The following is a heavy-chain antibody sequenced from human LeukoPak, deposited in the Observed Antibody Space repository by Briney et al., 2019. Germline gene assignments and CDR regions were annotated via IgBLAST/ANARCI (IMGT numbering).Heavy chain of an antibody. Sequence: PGGSLRLSCAASGFTFDDYGMSWVRQAPGKGLEWVSGINWNGGSTGYADSVKGRFTISRDNAKNSLYLQMNILRAEDTALYYCASMKYYYDSSGYYVAGEDYWGQGTLVTVSS. CDR1: GFTFDDYG. V-gene: IGHV3-20*04. D-gene: IGHD3-22*01. CDR3: ASMKYYYDSSGYYVAGEDY. J-gene: IGHJ4*02. CDR2: INWNGGST.